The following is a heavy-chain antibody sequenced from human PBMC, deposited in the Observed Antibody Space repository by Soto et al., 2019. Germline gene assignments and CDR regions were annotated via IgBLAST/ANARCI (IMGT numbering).Heavy chain of an antibody. CDR1: GFTFSSYG. Sequence: QVQLVESGGGVVQPGRSLRLSCAASGFTFSSYGMHWVRQAPGKGLEWVAVIWYDGSNKYYADSVKGRFTISRDNSKNTLYLQMNSLRAEDTAVYYCARDRSHRYCSGGSCYPYFQHWGQGTLVTVSS. V-gene: IGHV3-33*01. CDR2: IWYDGSNK. J-gene: IGHJ1*01. D-gene: IGHD2-15*01. CDR3: ARDRSHRYCSGGSCYPYFQH.